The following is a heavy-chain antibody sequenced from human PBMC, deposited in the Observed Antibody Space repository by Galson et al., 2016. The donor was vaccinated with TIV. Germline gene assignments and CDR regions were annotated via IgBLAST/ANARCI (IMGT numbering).Heavy chain of an antibody. CDR3: ARWRGRQSEFDS. D-gene: IGHD5-24*01. J-gene: IGHJ4*02. CDR2: MKEEGTEQ. Sequence: SLRLSCAASGFSFIDYSMSWVRQAPGTGLEWVASMKEEGTEQYNVNAVKGRFTISRDGAGNSVYLQMNSLGVEDTAVYFGARWRGRQSEFDSWGQGTLVTVSA. CDR1: GFSFIDYS. V-gene: IGHV3-7*01.